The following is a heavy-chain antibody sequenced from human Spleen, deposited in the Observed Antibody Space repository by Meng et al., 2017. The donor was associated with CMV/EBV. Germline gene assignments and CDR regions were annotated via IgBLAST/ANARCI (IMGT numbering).Heavy chain of an antibody. CDR2: IIPIFGPA. D-gene: IGHD3-10*01. CDR1: GGTFRTYA. V-gene: IGHV1-69*13. J-gene: IGHJ3*02. Sequence: SVKVSCKASGGTFRTYAFSWVRQAPGQGLEWMGGIIPIFGPATYAPKFRGRVTLTLDESTTTAYMELSRLRSDDTAVYYCARVVRGATRAFDIWGQGTMVTVSS. CDR3: ARVVRGATRAFDI.